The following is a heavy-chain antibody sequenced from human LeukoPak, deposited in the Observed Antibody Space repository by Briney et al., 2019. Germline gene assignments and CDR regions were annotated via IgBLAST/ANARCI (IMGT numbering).Heavy chain of an antibody. Sequence: ASVKVSCKASGYTFTGYYMHWVRQAPGQGLEWMGWINPNSGGTNYAQKFQGRVTMTRDTASSTAYMELSRLSSDDTAVYYCARIVGRTYYYDSSGHFDYWAQGTLVTVSS. D-gene: IGHD3-22*01. CDR3: ARIVGRTYYYDSSGHFDY. J-gene: IGHJ4*02. CDR2: INPNSGGT. CDR1: GYTFTGYY. V-gene: IGHV1-2*02.